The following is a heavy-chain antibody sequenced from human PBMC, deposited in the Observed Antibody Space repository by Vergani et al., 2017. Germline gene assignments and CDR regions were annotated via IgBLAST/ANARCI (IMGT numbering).Heavy chain of an antibody. CDR3: ARGGPKSYGPNYFNY. CDR1: GGTFSSYA. Sequence: QVQLVQSGAEVKKPGSSVKVSCKASGGTFSSYAISWVRQAPGQGLEWMGGIIPIFGTANYAQKFQGRVTITADESTSTAYMELSSLRSEGTAVYYGARGGPKSYGPNYFNYWGQGTLVTVSS. J-gene: IGHJ4*02. D-gene: IGHD5-18*01. CDR2: IIPIFGTA. V-gene: IGHV1-69*01.